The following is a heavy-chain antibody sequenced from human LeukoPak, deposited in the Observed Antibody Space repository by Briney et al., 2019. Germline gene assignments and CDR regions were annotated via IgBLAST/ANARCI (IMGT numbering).Heavy chain of an antibody. V-gene: IGHV4-61*08. J-gene: IGHJ2*01. CDR1: GGSISNGGYY. D-gene: IGHD5-18*01. CDR3: ARVTAMVWYFDL. CDR2: IYYSGST. Sequence: TSQTLSLTCIVSGGSISNGGYYWSWIRQPPGKGLEWIGYIYYSGSTNYNPSLKSRVTISVDTSKNQFSLKLSSVTAADTAVYYCARVTAMVWYFDLWGRGTLVTVSS.